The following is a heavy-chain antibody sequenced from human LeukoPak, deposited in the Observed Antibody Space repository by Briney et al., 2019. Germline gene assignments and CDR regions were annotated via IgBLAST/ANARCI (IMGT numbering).Heavy chain of an antibody. D-gene: IGHD6-19*01. V-gene: IGHV3-21*01. Sequence: PGGSLRLSCAASGFTFSSYDMNWVRQAPGKGLEWVSSISSSSNYVHYADSVKGRFTISRDNAKNSLYLQMNSLRAEDTAVYFCARGTLGAWGWWGQGTLVTVSS. J-gene: IGHJ4*02. CDR3: ARGTLGAWGW. CDR2: ISSSSNYV. CDR1: GFTFSSYD.